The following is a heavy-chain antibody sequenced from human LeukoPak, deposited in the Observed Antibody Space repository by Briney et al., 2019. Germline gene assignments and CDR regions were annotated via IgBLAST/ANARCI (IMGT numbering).Heavy chain of an antibody. J-gene: IGHJ4*02. Sequence: GGSLRLSCAASGFTFSSYAMSWVRQAPGKGLEWVAVIWYDGSNKYYADSVKGRFTISRDNSKNTLYLQMNSLRAEDTAVYYCARDIAVFDYWGQGTLVTVSS. CDR2: IWYDGSNK. V-gene: IGHV3-33*08. D-gene: IGHD6-19*01. CDR1: GFTFSSYA. CDR3: ARDIAVFDY.